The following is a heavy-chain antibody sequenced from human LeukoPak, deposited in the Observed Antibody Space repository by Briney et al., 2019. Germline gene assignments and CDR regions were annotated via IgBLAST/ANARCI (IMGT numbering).Heavy chain of an antibody. D-gene: IGHD6-19*01. Sequence: GGSLRLSCAASGFTFSKYWMLWVRHAPGKGLASVSRINTDGTVTTYADSVKGRFTVSRDNADNTMFLQMNSVRDEDTAVYYCATKQWLAPPPDSWGQGTPVTVSS. J-gene: IGHJ4*02. CDR3: ATKQWLAPPPDS. CDR1: GFTFSKYW. CDR2: INTDGTVT. V-gene: IGHV3-74*01.